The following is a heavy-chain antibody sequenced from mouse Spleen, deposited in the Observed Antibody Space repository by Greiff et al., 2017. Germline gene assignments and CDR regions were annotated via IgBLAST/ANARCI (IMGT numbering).Heavy chain of an antibody. CDR2: ISYDGSN. Sequence: ESGPGLVKPSQSLSLTCSVTGYSITSGYYWNWIRQFPGNKLEWMGYISYDGSNNYNPSLKNRISITRDTSKNQFFLKLNSVTSEDTATYYCARGGSEGFDYWGQGTTLTVSS. CDR1: GYSITSGYY. J-gene: IGHJ2*01. V-gene: IGHV3-6*01. D-gene: IGHD1-1*01. CDR3: ARGGSEGFDY.